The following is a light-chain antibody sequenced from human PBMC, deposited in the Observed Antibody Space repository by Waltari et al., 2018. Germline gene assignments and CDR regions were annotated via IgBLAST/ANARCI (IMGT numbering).Light chain of an antibody. Sequence: QSALTQPASVSGSPGQSITISCTGTSSDVGTYNSVSWYQQHPGKGPKLIICEVNKRSTGVSNRVSGSKSGNTASLTISGLQTEDEADYYCSSYTGWIYVFGSGTKVTVL. CDR1: SSDVGTYNS. CDR3: SSYTGWIYV. V-gene: IGLV2-14*02. J-gene: IGLJ1*01. CDR2: EVN.